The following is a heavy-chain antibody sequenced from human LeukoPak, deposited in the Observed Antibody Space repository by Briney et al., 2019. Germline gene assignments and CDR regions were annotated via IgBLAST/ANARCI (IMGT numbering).Heavy chain of an antibody. CDR2: IHPPSGGT. CDR3: VRDPGWLQVDY. Sequence: GASVKVSCKASGYTFTDYYSHWVRRAPGQGLEWMGWIHPPSGGTNYAEKLQGRVTMTRDTSISAAYMELTRLTSDDAGVYYCVRDPGWLQVDYWGQGTLLTVSS. V-gene: IGHV1-2*02. D-gene: IGHD5-24*01. CDR1: GYTFTDYY. J-gene: IGHJ4*02.